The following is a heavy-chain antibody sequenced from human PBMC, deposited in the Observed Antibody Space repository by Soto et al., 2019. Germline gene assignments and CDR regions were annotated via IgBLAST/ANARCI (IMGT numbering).Heavy chain of an antibody. D-gene: IGHD3-10*01. Sequence: QVQLQESGPGLVKPSQTLSLTCTVSGGSINSGGYYWSWIRQHPGKGLEWIGYSFYSGSTYYNPSLKSRVTISVDMSKNQFSLKLSSVTAADTAVYYCARVGGSGSPFDNWGQGTLVTVSS. CDR3: ARVGGSGSPFDN. J-gene: IGHJ4*02. V-gene: IGHV4-31*03. CDR2: SFYSGST. CDR1: GGSINSGGYY.